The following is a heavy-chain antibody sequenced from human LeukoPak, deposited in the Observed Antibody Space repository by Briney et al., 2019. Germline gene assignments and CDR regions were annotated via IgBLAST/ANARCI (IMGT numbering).Heavy chain of an antibody. J-gene: IGHJ3*02. CDR2: INPNSGGT. CDR1: GYTFTGYY. Sequence: ASVKVSCKASGYTFTGYYMHWVRQAPGQGLEWMGWINPNSGGTNYAQKFQGRVTMTRDTSISTAYMELSRLRSGDTAVYYCARGRNYYDFWSGYYGGAAFDIWGQGTMVTVSS. CDR3: ARGRNYYDFWSGYYGGAAFDI. V-gene: IGHV1-2*02. D-gene: IGHD3-3*01.